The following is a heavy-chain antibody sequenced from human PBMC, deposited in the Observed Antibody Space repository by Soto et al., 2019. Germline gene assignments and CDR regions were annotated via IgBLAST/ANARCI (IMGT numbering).Heavy chain of an antibody. V-gene: IGHV3-21*01. D-gene: IGHD3-9*01. CDR2: ISSSSSYI. Sequence: EVQLVESGGGLVKPGGSLRLSCAASGFTFSSYSMNWVRQAPGKGLEWVSSISSSSSYIYYADSVKGRFTISRVNAKNSLYLQMNSLRAEDTAVYYCARDQAYFDWLLDPVDYYYMDVWGKGTTVTVSS. J-gene: IGHJ6*03. CDR1: GFTFSSYS. CDR3: ARDQAYFDWLLDPVDYYYMDV.